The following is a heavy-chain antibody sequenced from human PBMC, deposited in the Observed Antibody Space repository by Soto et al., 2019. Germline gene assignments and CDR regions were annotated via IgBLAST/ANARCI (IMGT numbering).Heavy chain of an antibody. Sequence: QVQLQESGPGLVKPSETLSLTCTVSGGSISSYYWSWIRQSPGKGLEWIGYIYYSGSTNYNPSLKSRVPISVDTSKNKFSLMLSSVTAADTAVYYCARRYGSSFDYWGQGTLVTVSS. D-gene: IGHD4-17*01. J-gene: IGHJ4*02. CDR2: IYYSGST. CDR3: ARRYGSSFDY. V-gene: IGHV4-59*08. CDR1: GGSISSYY.